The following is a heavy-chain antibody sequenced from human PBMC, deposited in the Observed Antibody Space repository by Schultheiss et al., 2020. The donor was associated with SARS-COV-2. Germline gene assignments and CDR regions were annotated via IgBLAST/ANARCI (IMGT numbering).Heavy chain of an antibody. D-gene: IGHD2-21*02. CDR2: IWYDGSNK. CDR3: ARDLVTANAFDI. J-gene: IGHJ3*02. Sequence: GESLKISCAASGFTFSSYGMHWVRQAPGKGLEWVAVIWYDGSNKYYADSVKGRFTISRDNSKNTLYLQMNSLRAEDTAVYYCARDLVTANAFDIWGQGTMVTVTS. V-gene: IGHV3-33*01. CDR1: GFTFSSYG.